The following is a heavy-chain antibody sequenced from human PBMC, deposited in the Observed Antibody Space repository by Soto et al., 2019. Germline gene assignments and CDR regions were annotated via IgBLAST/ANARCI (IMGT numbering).Heavy chain of an antibody. J-gene: IGHJ5*02. Sequence: SSETLSLTCTVSGGSISSGGYYWSWIRQHPGKGLEWIGYIYYSGSTYYNPSLKSRVTISVDTSKNQFSLKLSSVTAADTAVYYCARGLVARHVGQNWFDPWGQGTLVTVSS. CDR2: IYYSGST. D-gene: IGHD2-8*02. CDR1: GGSISSGGYY. V-gene: IGHV4-31*03. CDR3: ARGLVARHVGQNWFDP.